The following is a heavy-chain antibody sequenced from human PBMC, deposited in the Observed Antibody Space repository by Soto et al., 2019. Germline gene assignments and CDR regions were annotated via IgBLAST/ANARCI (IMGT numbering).Heavy chain of an antibody. Sequence: GSVKVSCKASGYTFTGYYMHWVRQAPGQGLEGMGWINPNSGGTNYAQKFQGGVTMTRDTSISTAYMELSRLRSDDTAVYYCARENCSGGSCYAYFDYWGQGTLVTVSS. J-gene: IGHJ4*02. CDR2: INPNSGGT. CDR3: ARENCSGGSCYAYFDY. V-gene: IGHV1-2*02. CDR1: GYTFTGYY. D-gene: IGHD2-15*01.